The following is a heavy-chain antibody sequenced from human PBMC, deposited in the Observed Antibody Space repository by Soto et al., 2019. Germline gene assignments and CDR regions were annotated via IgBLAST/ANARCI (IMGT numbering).Heavy chain of an antibody. J-gene: IGHJ4*02. Sequence: EVQLLESGGDLVQPGGSLRLSCAASGFTFSSYAMSWVRQAPGKGLEWVSTISGRGDDTYYTDSVKGRFTISRDNSKNTLYVHMNSLRAEDTAVYYWARAQPTYSSSSFDYWGQGTLVTVSS. CDR2: ISGRGDDT. D-gene: IGHD3-22*01. CDR3: ARAQPTYSSSSFDY. V-gene: IGHV3-23*01. CDR1: GFTFSSYA.